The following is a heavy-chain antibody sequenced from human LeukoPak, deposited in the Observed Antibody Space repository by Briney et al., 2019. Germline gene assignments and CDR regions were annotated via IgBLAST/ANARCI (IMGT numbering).Heavy chain of an antibody. CDR2: IIPIFGTA. CDR3: ARADCSSTSCYTDDAFDI. D-gene: IGHD2-2*02. CDR1: GGTFSSYA. J-gene: IGHJ3*02. Sequence: ASVKVSCKASGGTFSSYAISWVRQAPGQGLEWMGGIIPIFGTANYAQKLQGRVTITTDESTSTAYMELSSLRSEDTAVYYCARADCSSTSCYTDDAFDIWGQGTMVTVSS. V-gene: IGHV1-69*05.